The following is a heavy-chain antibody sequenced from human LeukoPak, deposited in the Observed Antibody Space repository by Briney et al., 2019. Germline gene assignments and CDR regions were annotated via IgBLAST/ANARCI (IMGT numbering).Heavy chain of an antibody. V-gene: IGHV3-21*01. D-gene: IGHD3-10*01. CDR1: GFTFSSFS. CDR2: ISSSSSYI. CDR3: ASWGNYGYRDFDY. J-gene: IGHJ4*02. Sequence: GGSLRLSCAASGFTFSSFSMNWVRQAPGKGLEWVSSISSSSSYIFYADSVKGRFTISRDNAKNSLYLQMNSLRDEDTAVYYCASWGNYGYRDFDYWGQGTLVTVSS.